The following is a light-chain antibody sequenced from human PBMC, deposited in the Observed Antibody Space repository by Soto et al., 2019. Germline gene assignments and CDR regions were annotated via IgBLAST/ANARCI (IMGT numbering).Light chain of an antibody. CDR1: SSDIGGYNY. CDR2: EVT. J-gene: IGLJ1*01. V-gene: IGLV2-14*01. Sequence: QSVLTQPASVPGSPGQSIAISCTGTSSDIGGYNYVSWYQQHPGKAPKLMIYEVTYRPSGVSNRFSGSKSGNTASLTISGLQAEDEADYYCNSYTSSSTLVFGTGTKTTVL. CDR3: NSYTSSSTLV.